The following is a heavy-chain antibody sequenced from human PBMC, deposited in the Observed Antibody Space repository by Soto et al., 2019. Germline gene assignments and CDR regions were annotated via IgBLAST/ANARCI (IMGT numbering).Heavy chain of an antibody. V-gene: IGHV1-69*13. Sequence: SVKVSCKASGGTFSSYAISWVRQAPGQGLEWMGGIIPIFGTANYAQKFQGRVTITADESTSTAYMELSSLRSEDTAVYYCARMYCSSTSCYTGWFDPWGQGTLVTSPQ. D-gene: IGHD2-2*02. CDR3: ARMYCSSTSCYTGWFDP. CDR2: IIPIFGTA. CDR1: GGTFSSYA. J-gene: IGHJ5*02.